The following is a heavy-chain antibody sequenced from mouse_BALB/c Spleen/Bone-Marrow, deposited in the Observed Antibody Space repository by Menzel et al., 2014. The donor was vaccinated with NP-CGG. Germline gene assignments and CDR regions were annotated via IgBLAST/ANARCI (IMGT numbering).Heavy chain of an antibody. CDR3: ARYYYGSSYWYFDV. D-gene: IGHD1-1*01. CDR1: GYSITSDYA. V-gene: IGHV3-2*02. Sequence: EVKLMESGPGLVKPSQSLSLTCTVTGYSITSDYAWNWIRQFPGNKLEWMGYIRYSGSTSYNPSLKSRISITRDTSKNQFFLQLNSVTTEDTATYYCARYYYGSSYWYFDVWGAGTTVTASS. CDR2: IRYSGST. J-gene: IGHJ1*01.